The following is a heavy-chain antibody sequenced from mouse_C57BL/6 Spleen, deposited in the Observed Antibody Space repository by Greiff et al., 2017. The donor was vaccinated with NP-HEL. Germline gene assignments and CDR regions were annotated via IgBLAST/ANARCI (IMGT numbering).Heavy chain of an antibody. Sequence: QVQLQQPGAELVMPGASVKLSCKASGYTFTSYWMHWVKQRPGQGLEWIGEIDPSDSYTNYNQKFKGKSTLTVDKSSSTAYMQLNSLTSEDSAVYYCARRGTTVVAHWYFDVWGTGTTVTVSS. V-gene: IGHV1-69*01. D-gene: IGHD1-1*01. CDR2: IDPSDSYT. CDR3: ARRGTTVVAHWYFDV. CDR1: GYTFTSYW. J-gene: IGHJ1*03.